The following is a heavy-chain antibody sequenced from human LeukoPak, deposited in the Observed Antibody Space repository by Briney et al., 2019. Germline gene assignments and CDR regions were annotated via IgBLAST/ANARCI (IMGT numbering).Heavy chain of an antibody. CDR2: IIPIFGTA. CDR1: GYTFTSYA. D-gene: IGHD2-2*01. V-gene: IGHV1-69*13. Sequence: SVKVSCKASGYTFTSYAISWVRQAPGQGLEWMGGIIPIFGTANYAQKFQGRVTITADESTSTAYMELSSLRSEDTAVYYCARVWKLSSTNPYYYYGMDVWGQGTTVTVSS. J-gene: IGHJ6*02. CDR3: ARVWKLSSTNPYYYYGMDV.